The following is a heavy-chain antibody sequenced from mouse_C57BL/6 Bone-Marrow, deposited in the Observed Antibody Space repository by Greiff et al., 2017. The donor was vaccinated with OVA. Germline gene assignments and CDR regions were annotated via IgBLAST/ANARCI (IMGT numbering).Heavy chain of an antibody. Sequence: QVQLQQPGAELVKPGASVKLSCKASGYTFTSYWMHWVKQRPGQGLEWIGMINPNSGSTNYNEKFKSKSTLTVDKSSSTAYMQLSSLTSEDSAGDSCARNWACDYWGQGTTPTVSS. J-gene: IGHJ2*01. V-gene: IGHV1-64*01. CDR2: INPNSGST. D-gene: IGHD4-1*01. CDR3: ARNWACDY. CDR1: GYTFTSYW.